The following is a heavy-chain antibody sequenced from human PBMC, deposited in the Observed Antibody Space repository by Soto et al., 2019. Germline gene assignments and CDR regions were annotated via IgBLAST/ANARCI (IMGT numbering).Heavy chain of an antibody. CDR3: ARGGASTKVDY. V-gene: IGHV4-31*03. CDR1: GGFIRSSRDY. D-gene: IGHD1-1*01. CDR2: MYDSGST. J-gene: IGHJ4*02. Sequence: PSETLSLTCTVSGGFIRSSRDYWGWIRQHPGEGLEWIGFMYDSGSTSYNPSLKSRATISVDTSTNQFSLQLTSVTAADTAVYYCARGGASTKVDYWGQGTLVTVSS.